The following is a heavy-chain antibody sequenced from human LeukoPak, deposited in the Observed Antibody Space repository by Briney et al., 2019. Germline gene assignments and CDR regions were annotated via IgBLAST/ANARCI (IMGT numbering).Heavy chain of an antibody. J-gene: IGHJ4*02. D-gene: IGHD1-1*01. CDR1: GYTFTSYG. CDR3: ARDTLTTGDFDY. V-gene: IGHV1-2*02. CDR2: INPNSGGT. Sequence: RWASVKVSCKASGYTFTSYGISWVRQAPGQGLEWMGWINPNSGGTNYAQKFQGRVTMTRDTSITTAYMELNRLRSDDTAVYYCARDTLTTGDFDYWGQGTLVTVSS.